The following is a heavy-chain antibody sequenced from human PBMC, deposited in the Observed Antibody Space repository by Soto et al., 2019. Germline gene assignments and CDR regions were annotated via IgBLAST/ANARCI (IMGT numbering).Heavy chain of an antibody. CDR1: GGSISSYY. Sequence: SETLSVTCPVSGGSISSYYLSWIRQPPGKGLEWIGYIYYSGSTNYNPSLKSRVTISVDTSKNQFSLKLSSVTAADTAVYYCARRSATNWFDPWGQGTLVTVSS. CDR3: ARRSATNWFDP. D-gene: IGHD1-26*01. J-gene: IGHJ5*02. CDR2: IYYSGST. V-gene: IGHV4-59*08.